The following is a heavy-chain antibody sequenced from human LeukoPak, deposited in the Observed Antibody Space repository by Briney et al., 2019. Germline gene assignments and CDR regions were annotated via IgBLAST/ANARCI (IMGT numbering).Heavy chain of an antibody. V-gene: IGHV4-34*01. J-gene: IGHJ4*02. CDR3: ARGEGGRSDSSGYYPN. CDR2: INHSGST. CDR1: GGSFSGYY. D-gene: IGHD3-22*01. Sequence: PSETLSLTCAVYGGSFSGYYWSWIRQPPGKGLEWIGEINHSGSTNYNPSLKSRVTISVDTSKNQFSLKLSSVTAADTVVYYCARGEGGRSDSSGYYPNWGQGTLVTVSS.